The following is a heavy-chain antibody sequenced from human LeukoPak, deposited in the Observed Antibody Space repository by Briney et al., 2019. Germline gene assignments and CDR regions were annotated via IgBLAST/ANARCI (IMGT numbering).Heavy chain of an antibody. J-gene: IGHJ4*02. CDR1: GFTFSDYY. Sequence: GGSLRLSCAASGFTFSDYYMSWIRQAPGKGLEWVSAISGSGGSTYYADSVKGRFTISRDNSKNTLYLQMNSLRAEDTAVYYCAKDANSGYWATGPIDYWGQGTLVTVSS. V-gene: IGHV3-23*01. CDR2: ISGSGGST. CDR3: AKDANSGYWATGPIDY. D-gene: IGHD5-12*01.